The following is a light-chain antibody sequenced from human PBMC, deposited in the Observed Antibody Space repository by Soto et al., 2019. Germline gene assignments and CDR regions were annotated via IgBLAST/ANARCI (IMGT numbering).Light chain of an antibody. V-gene: IGKV1-39*01. CDR2: AAS. Sequence: DIQMTQSPSSLSPSVADIVTITCRSSQGIRNDLIWYQQKPGKAPKLLIYAASDLQSGVPSRFSGSGSGTDFTLTISSLQPEDFATYYCQQSYSSPPGTFGQGTKVDIK. J-gene: IGKJ1*01. CDR1: QGIRND. CDR3: QQSYSSPPGT.